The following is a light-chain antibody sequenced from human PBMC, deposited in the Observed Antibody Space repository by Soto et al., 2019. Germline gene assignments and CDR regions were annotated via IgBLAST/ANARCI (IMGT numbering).Light chain of an antibody. CDR3: QQRSNSPT. CDR1: QSVSSY. J-gene: IGKJ4*01. Sequence: EIVLTQSPATLSLSPGERATLSCRASQSVSSYLAWYQQKPGQAPRLLIYDAPNRATGIPARFSGSGSGTDFTLTISSLEPEDFAVYYCQQRSNSPTFGGGTKLEIK. CDR2: DAP. V-gene: IGKV3-11*01.